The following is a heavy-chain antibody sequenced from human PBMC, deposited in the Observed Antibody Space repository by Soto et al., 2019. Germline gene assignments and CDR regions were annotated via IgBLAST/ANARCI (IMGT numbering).Heavy chain of an antibody. CDR3: ARFLEWLSSLGYYYGMDV. CDR1: GYTFTSYG. Sequence: ASVKVSCKASGYTFTSYGISWVRQAPGQGLEWMGWISAYNGNTNYAQKLQGRVTMTTDTSTSTAYMELRSLRSDDTAVYYCARFLEWLSSLGYYYGMDVWGQGTTVTVPS. J-gene: IGHJ6*02. D-gene: IGHD3-3*01. CDR2: ISAYNGNT. V-gene: IGHV1-18*04.